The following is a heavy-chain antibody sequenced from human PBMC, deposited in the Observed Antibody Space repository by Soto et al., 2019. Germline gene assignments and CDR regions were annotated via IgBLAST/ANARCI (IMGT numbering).Heavy chain of an antibody. V-gene: IGHV3-30*18. CDR2: ISYDGSNK. D-gene: IGHD1-26*01. Sequence: GGSLRLSCAASGFTFSNYGLHWVRQAPGKGLEWVAVISYDGSNKYYADSVKGRFTISRDNSKNTLYLQMNSLRAEDTAVYYCAKDPRMMIVGTTEREIDYWGQGTLVTVSS. J-gene: IGHJ4*02. CDR1: GFTFSNYG. CDR3: AKDPRMMIVGTTEREIDY.